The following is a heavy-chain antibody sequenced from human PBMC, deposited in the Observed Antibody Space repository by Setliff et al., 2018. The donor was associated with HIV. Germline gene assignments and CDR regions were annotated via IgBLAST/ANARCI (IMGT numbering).Heavy chain of an antibody. CDR1: GGSISSSNYY. J-gene: IGHJ4*02. D-gene: IGHD3-22*01. Sequence: SETLSLTCTVSGGSISSSNYYWGRIRQPPGKGRVWIGSFFYSVSANSNPSLTSPVTISVDTSKNQFSLKLRSVTAADTAVYWCAREDSSYHYFDSWGQGMLVTVSS. CDR3: AREDSSYHYFDS. V-gene: IGHV4-39*02. CDR2: FFYSVSA.